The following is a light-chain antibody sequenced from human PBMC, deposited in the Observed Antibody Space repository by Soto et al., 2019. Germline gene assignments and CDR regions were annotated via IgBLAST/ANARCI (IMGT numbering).Light chain of an antibody. Sequence: QSALTQPASVSGSPGQSITISCTGTISDVGGYNYVSWYQHHPGKAPNLIIYEVFNRPSGVSNRFSGSRSGNTAFLTISGLQAEDEGDYYCTSYASTPTHVVFGGGTQLTVL. CDR1: ISDVGGYNY. J-gene: IGLJ2*01. V-gene: IGLV2-14*01. CDR2: EVF. CDR3: TSYASTPTHVV.